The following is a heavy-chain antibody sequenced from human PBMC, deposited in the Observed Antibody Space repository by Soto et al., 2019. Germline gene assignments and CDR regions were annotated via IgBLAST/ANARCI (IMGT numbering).Heavy chain of an antibody. J-gene: IGHJ4*02. V-gene: IGHV3-23*01. CDR3: AVADCRPHQGGGGIAYNVDY. CDR2: LSTSGYTT. CDR1: GFTFSSYA. Sequence: GGSLRLSCAASGFTFSSYAMTWVRQAPGKGLEWVSALSTSGYTTYYADSVRGRFTISRDNSKNTLYLQMNSLRAEDTAVYYCAVADCRPHQGGGGIAYNVDYWGQGTLVTVSS. D-gene: IGHD1-1*01.